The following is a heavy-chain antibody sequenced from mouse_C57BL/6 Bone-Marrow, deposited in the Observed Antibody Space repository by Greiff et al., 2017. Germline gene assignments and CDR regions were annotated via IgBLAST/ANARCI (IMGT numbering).Heavy chain of an antibody. V-gene: IGHV14-4*01. CDR2: IDPENGDT. Sequence: EVQLQQSGAELVRPGASVKLSCTASGFNIKDDYMHWVKQRPEQGLEWIGWIDPENGDTEYASKFQGKATITADTSSNTAYLQLSSLTSEDTAVYYCTTNYYYGSSYLSYWYFDVGGTGTTVTVSS. CDR1: GFNIKDDY. D-gene: IGHD1-1*01. CDR3: TTNYYYGSSYLSYWYFDV. J-gene: IGHJ1*03.